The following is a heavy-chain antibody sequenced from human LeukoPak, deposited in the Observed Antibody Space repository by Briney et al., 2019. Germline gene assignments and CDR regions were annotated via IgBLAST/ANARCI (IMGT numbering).Heavy chain of an antibody. D-gene: IGHD3-10*01. CDR1: GGSISSSSYY. CDR2: IYYSGST. V-gene: IGHV4-39*01. Sequence: PSETLSLTCTVSGGSISSSSYYWGWIRQPPGKGLEWIGSIYYSGSTYYDPSLKSRVTISVDTPKNQFSLKLSSVTAADTAVYYCASIVVRGVTYYYYYMDVWGKGTTVTISS. J-gene: IGHJ6*03. CDR3: ASIVVRGVTYYYYYMDV.